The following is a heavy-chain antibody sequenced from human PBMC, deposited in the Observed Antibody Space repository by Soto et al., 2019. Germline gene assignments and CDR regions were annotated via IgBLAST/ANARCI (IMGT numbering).Heavy chain of an antibody. V-gene: IGHV3-23*01. Sequence: EVQLLESGGGLVQPGGSLRLSCAASGFNFNIYAMTWVRQAPGKGLECVSTISPGGDSTYFADSVKGRVTISRDNSKNTLSLPMNSLRAEDTATYFCAKALGNPYYYYYMDVWGTGTTVTVSS. CDR1: GFNFNIYA. CDR2: ISPGGDST. CDR3: AKALGNPYYYYYMDV. J-gene: IGHJ6*03. D-gene: IGHD1-1*01.